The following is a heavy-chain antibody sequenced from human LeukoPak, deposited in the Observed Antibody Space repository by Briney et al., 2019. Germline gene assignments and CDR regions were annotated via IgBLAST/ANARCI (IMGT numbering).Heavy chain of an antibody. Sequence: GGSLRLSCAVSGFTFSSYSMNWVRQAPGKGLEWVSSISRSSSYIYYADSVKGRFTISRDNAKNSLYLQMNSLRAEDTALYHCARESVVPAATGYYYYMDVWGKGTTVTISS. J-gene: IGHJ6*03. V-gene: IGHV3-21*04. D-gene: IGHD2-2*01. CDR3: ARESVVPAATGYYYYMDV. CDR2: ISRSSSYI. CDR1: GFTFSSYS.